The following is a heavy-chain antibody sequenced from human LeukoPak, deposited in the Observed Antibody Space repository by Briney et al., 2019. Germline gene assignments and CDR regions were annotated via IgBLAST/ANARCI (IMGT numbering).Heavy chain of an antibody. J-gene: IGHJ4*02. CDR2: IYHSGST. Sequence: SGTLSLTCAVSGGSISSNNWWSWVRQPPGKGLEWIGEIYHSGSTDYNPSLESRVSISVDKSKNQFSLKLSSVTAADTAVYYCARLRFDSGGEAYYFDYWGQGTLVTVSS. V-gene: IGHV4-4*02. D-gene: IGHD3-22*01. CDR3: ARLRFDSGGEAYYFDY. CDR1: GGSISSNNW.